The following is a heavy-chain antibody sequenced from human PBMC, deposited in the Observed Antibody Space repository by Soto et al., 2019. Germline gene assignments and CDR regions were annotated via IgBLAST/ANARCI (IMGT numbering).Heavy chain of an antibody. J-gene: IGHJ6*02. CDR2: ISGSGGST. CDR1: GFTFSSYA. CDR3: APGGYSSSGYTSQYYYYGMDV. V-gene: IGHV3-23*01. Sequence: GGSLRLSCAASGFTFSSYAMSWVRQAPGKGLEWVSAISGSGGSTYYADSVKGRFTISRDNSKNTLYLQMNSLRAEDTAVYYCAPGGYSSSGYTSQYYYYGMDVWGQGTTVTVSS. D-gene: IGHD6-13*01.